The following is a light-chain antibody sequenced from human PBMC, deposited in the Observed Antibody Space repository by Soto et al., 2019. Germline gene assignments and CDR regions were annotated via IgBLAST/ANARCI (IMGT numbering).Light chain of an antibody. CDR2: GAS. J-gene: IGKJ5*01. Sequence: EIILTQSPDTLSLSPVERAAVSCRPSQSVSNNYLAWYQQKPRQAPRLLIYGASNRATGIPDRFSGSGSGTDFTLTISRLEPEDFAVYYCQQYGSSSTFGQGTRLEIK. CDR1: QSVSNNY. V-gene: IGKV3-20*01. CDR3: QQYGSSST.